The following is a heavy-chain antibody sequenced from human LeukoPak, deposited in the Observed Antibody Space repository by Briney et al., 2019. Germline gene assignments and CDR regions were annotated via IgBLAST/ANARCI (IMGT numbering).Heavy chain of an antibody. CDR2: ISYDGSNK. V-gene: IGHV3-30*04. Sequence: GGSLRLSCAASGFTFSSYAMHWVRQAPGKGLEWVAVISYDGSNKYYADSVKGRFTISRDNSKNTLYLQMNSLRAEDTAVYYCARDQQWLVFGYWGQGTLATVSS. CDR3: ARDQQWLVFGY. D-gene: IGHD6-19*01. J-gene: IGHJ4*02. CDR1: GFTFSSYA.